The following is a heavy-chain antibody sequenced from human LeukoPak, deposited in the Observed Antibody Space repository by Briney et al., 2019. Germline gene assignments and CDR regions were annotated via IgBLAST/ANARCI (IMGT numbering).Heavy chain of an antibody. Sequence: AASVKVSCKASGYTFTSYDISWVRQAPGQGLEWMGRIIPILGIANYAQKFQGRVTITADKSTSTAYMELSSLRSEDTAVYYCARERTTVADIWGQGTMVTVSS. CDR2: IIPILGIA. CDR1: GYTFTSYD. D-gene: IGHD4-23*01. V-gene: IGHV1-69*04. J-gene: IGHJ3*02. CDR3: ARERTTVADI.